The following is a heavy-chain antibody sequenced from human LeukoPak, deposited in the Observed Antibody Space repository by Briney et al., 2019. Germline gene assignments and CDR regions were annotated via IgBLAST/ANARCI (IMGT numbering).Heavy chain of an antibody. D-gene: IGHD3-10*01. CDR2: ITPTGGT. V-gene: IGHV4-39*07. J-gene: IGHJ4*02. CDR1: GGSISSSSYY. CDR3: ARRGFLGSGTLAFGY. Sequence: PSETLSLTCTVSGGSISSSSYYWGWIRQPPGKGLEWIGEITPTGGTNYNPSLKSRVTISVDASNNRFSLKLTSLTAADTTVYYCARRGFLGSGTLAFGYWGQGTLVTVSS.